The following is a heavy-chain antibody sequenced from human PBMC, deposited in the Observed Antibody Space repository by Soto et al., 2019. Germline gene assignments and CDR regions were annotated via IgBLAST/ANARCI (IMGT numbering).Heavy chain of an antibody. Sequence: SVKVSCKASGDTFSSYAISWVRQAPGQGLEWMGGIIPIFGTANYAQKFQGRVTITADESTSTAYMELSSLRSEDTAVYYCARDYSNSYGMDVWGQGTTVTVSS. J-gene: IGHJ6*02. V-gene: IGHV1-69*13. CDR2: IIPIFGTA. CDR3: ARDYSNSYGMDV. CDR1: GDTFSSYA. D-gene: IGHD4-4*01.